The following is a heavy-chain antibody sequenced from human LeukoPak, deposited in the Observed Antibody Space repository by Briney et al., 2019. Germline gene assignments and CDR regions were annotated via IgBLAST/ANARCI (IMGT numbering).Heavy chain of an antibody. CDR3: ARVSLGELGFDP. Sequence: SETLSLTCAVSGVSVNNGGYSWTWIRQSPGKGLEWIGFIDHTGTSSYNPSLESRITMSLDTSNNQVSLRVTSVTAADTAVYYCARVSLGELGFDPWGQGTLVTVSS. D-gene: IGHD6-6*01. J-gene: IGHJ5*02. CDR2: IDHTGTS. V-gene: IGHV4-30-2*06. CDR1: GVSVNNGGYS.